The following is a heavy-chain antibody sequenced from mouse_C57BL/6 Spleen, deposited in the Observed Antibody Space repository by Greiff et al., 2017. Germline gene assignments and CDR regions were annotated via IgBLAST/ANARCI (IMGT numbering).Heavy chain of an antibody. D-gene: IGHD2-4*01. J-gene: IGHJ3*01. CDR2: ISSGGSYT. CDR3: ARRGVYYDYDEGEIWFAY. V-gene: IGHV5-6*02. CDR1: GFTFSSYG. Sequence: EVKLMESGGDLVKPGGSLKLSCAASGFTFSSYGMSWVRQTPDKRLEWVATISSGGSYTYYPDSVKGRFTISRDNAKNTLYLQMSSLKSEDTAMYYCARRGVYYDYDEGEIWFAYWGQGTLVTVSA.